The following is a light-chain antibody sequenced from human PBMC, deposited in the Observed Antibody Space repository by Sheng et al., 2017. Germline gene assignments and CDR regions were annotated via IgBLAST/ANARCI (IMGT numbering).Light chain of an antibody. CDR3: SSYARSSTPWV. CDR2: EGS. V-gene: IGLV2-23*01. Sequence: QSALTQPASVSGSPGQSITISCTGTSSDVGSYSWYQLHPGEAPKLIFYEGSKRPSGVSNRFSGSTSGNTASLTISGLQAEDEAAYYCSSYARSSTPWVFGGGTKLTVL. CDR1: SSDVGS. J-gene: IGLJ3*02.